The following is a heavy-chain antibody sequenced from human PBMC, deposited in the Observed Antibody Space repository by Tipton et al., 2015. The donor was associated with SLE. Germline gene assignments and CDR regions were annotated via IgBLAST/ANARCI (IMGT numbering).Heavy chain of an antibody. J-gene: IGHJ6*03. V-gene: IGHV4-59*01. CDR3: ARSIAARRTTNYYMDV. Sequence: TLSLTCTVSGGSISSYYWSWIRQPPGKGLEWIGYIYYSGSTNYNPSLKSRVTISVDTSKNQFSLKLSSVTAADTAVYYCARSIAARRTTNYYMDVWGKGTTVPVSS. CDR1: GGSISSYY. D-gene: IGHD6-6*01. CDR2: IYYSGST.